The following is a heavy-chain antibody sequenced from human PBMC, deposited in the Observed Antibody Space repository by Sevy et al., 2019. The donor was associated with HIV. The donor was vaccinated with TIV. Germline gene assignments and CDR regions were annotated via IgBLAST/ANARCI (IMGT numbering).Heavy chain of an antibody. J-gene: IGHJ3*02. V-gene: IGHV3-23*01. D-gene: IGHD6-19*01. Sequence: GGSLRLSCAASGFTFSSYAMSWVRQAPGKGLEWVSAISGSGGSTYYADSVKGRFTISRDNSKNTLYLQMNSLRAEDTAVYYCAKDSSPSGRSHGRAFDIWGQGTMVTVSS. CDR3: AKDSSPSGRSHGRAFDI. CDR1: GFTFSSYA. CDR2: ISGSGGST.